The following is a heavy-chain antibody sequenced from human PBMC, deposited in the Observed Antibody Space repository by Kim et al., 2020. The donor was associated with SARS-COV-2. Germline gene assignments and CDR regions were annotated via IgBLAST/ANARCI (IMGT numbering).Heavy chain of an antibody. V-gene: IGHV3-7*01. D-gene: IGHD6-25*01. CDR1: GFTFSGYG. CDR2: IKQDGSEK. Sequence: GGSLRLSCAASGFTFSGYGMNWVRQAPGKGLEWVANIKQDGSEKYYVDSVKGRFTISRDNAKNSLYLHMDSLRAEDTAVYYCARVRYSSAPGRRDYWG. J-gene: IGHJ4*01. CDR3: ARVRYSSAPGRRDY.